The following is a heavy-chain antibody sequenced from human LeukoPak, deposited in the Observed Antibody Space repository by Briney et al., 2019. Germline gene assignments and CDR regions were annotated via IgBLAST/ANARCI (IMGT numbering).Heavy chain of an antibody. CDR3: AKDPPLYSSSKWFAP. Sequence: GGSLRLSCAASGFTFSSYAMSWVRQAPGKGLEWVSAISGSGGSTYYADSVKGRFTVSRDNSKNTLYLRMNSLRAEDTAVYYCAKDPPLYSSSKWFAPWGQGTLVTVSS. CDR1: GFTFSSYA. D-gene: IGHD6-6*01. CDR2: ISGSGGST. J-gene: IGHJ5*02. V-gene: IGHV3-23*01.